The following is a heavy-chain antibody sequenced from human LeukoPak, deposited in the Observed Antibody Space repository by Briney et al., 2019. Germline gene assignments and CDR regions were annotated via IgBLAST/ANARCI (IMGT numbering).Heavy chain of an antibody. CDR1: GFTFSSYS. V-gene: IGHV3-23*01. Sequence: GGSLRLSCAASGFTFSSYSMNWVRQAPGKGLEWVSAISGSGGTTYYADSVKGRFTISRDNSKNTLYLQMNSLRAEDTAVYFCAKDRYYDPSAYSSSAYAFDIWGQGTMVTVSS. D-gene: IGHD3-22*01. CDR3: AKDRYYDPSAYSSSAYAFDI. J-gene: IGHJ3*02. CDR2: ISGSGGTT.